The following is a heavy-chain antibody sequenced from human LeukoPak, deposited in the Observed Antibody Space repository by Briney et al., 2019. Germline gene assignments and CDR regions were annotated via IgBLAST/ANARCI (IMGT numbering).Heavy chain of an antibody. CDR3: ARLVGNIVVVPAAPFFDY. Sequence: SETLSLTCAVSGYSISSGYYWGWIRQPPGKGLEWIGSIYHSGSTYYNPSLKSRVTISVDTSKNQFSLKLSSVTAADTAVYYCARLVGNIVVVPAAPFFDYWGQGTLVTVSS. D-gene: IGHD2-2*01. CDR2: IYHSGST. V-gene: IGHV4-38-2*01. J-gene: IGHJ4*02. CDR1: GYSISSGYY.